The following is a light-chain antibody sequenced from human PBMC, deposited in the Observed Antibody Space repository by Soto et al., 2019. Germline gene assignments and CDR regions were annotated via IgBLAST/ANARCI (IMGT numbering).Light chain of an antibody. Sequence: QSVLTQPPSVSAAPGQKVTISCSGSSSNVGNNYVSWYQQLPGTAPKLLIYDNNKRPSGIPDRFSGSKSATSATLDITALQSGEGADYYGGAGESTLGGGVFGGGTNPTVL. CDR2: DNN. V-gene: IGLV1-51*01. CDR3: GAGESTLGGGV. J-gene: IGLJ3*02. CDR1: SSNVGNNY.